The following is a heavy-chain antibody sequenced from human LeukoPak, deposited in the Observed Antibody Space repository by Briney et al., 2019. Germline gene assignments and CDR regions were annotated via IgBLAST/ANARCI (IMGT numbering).Heavy chain of an antibody. CDR3: ARGSQSSRWFDP. D-gene: IGHD6-6*01. Sequence: SQTLSLTCAISGDSVSSKNAAWNWIRQPPSRGPEGLGRTYYRSKWYNDYAVSVESRITINPDTSKNQFSLQLNSVTPEDTAVYYCARGSQSSRWFDPWGQGTLVTVSS. V-gene: IGHV6-1*01. J-gene: IGHJ5*02. CDR2: TYYRSKWYN. CDR1: GDSVSSKNAA.